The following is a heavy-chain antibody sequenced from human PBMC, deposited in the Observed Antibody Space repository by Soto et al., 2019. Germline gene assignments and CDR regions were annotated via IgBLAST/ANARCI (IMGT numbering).Heavy chain of an antibody. V-gene: IGHV4-39*01. D-gene: IGHD6-6*01. Sequence: SETLSLTCTVSGGSISSSSYYWGWIRQPPGKGLEWIGSIYYSGSTYYNPSLKSRVTISVDTSKNQFSLKLSSVTAADTAVYYCARHGDIAARRLNYYYGMDVWGQGTTVTVSS. CDR2: IYYSGST. J-gene: IGHJ6*02. CDR1: GGSISSSSYY. CDR3: ARHGDIAARRLNYYYGMDV.